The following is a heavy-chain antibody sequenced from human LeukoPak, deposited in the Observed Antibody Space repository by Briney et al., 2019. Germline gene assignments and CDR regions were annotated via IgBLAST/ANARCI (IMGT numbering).Heavy chain of an antibody. Sequence: PSQTLSLTCTVSGASISSGGYYWNWIRQPPGKGLEWIGYIYYSRSTSYSPSLKSRLTISVDTSKNQFSLKLSSVTAADTAVYYCARDSYNSGYFDYWGQGTPVTVSS. J-gene: IGHJ4*02. D-gene: IGHD1-1*01. CDR2: IYYSRST. CDR1: GASISSGGYY. CDR3: ARDSYNSGYFDY. V-gene: IGHV4-30-4*01.